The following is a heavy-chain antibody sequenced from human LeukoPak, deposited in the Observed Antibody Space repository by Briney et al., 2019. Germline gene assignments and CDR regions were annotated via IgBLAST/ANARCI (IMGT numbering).Heavy chain of an antibody. CDR3: ATDRGGYGSGSYDY. CDR2: ISGSGGST. D-gene: IGHD3-10*01. Sequence: GGSLRLSCAASGFTFSSYAMSWVRQAPGKGLEWVSAISGSGGSTYYADSVKGRFTIFRDNSKNTLYLQMNSLRAEDTAVYYCATDRGGYGSGSYDYWGQGTLVTVSS. J-gene: IGHJ4*02. CDR1: GFTFSSYA. V-gene: IGHV3-23*01.